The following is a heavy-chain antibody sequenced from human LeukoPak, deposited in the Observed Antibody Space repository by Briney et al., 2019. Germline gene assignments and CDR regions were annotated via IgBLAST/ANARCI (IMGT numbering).Heavy chain of an antibody. Sequence: PGESLRLSCAASGFTFSYYSMSWVRQAPGKGLEWLSYISFNSSTIYYADSVKGRFTISRDYATKSLYLQMNSLRAEDTAVYYCARELDAFDIWGQGTVVTVSS. CDR1: GFTFSYYS. CDR2: ISFNSSTI. V-gene: IGHV3-48*04. J-gene: IGHJ3*02. CDR3: ARELDAFDI.